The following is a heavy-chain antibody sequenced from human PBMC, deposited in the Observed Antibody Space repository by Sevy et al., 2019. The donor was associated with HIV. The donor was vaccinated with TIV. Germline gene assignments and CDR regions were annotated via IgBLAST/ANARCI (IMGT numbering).Heavy chain of an antibody. CDR2: IYPGDSDT. Sequence: GESLKISCKGSGYSFTSYWIGWVRQMPGKGLEWVGIIYPGDSDTRYSPSFQGQVTISADKSIGTAYLQWSSLKALDTAMYYCARQSYYGAGSYTRSFDYWGQGTLVTVSS. CDR3: ARQSYYGAGSYTRSFDY. CDR1: GYSFTSYW. J-gene: IGHJ4*02. V-gene: IGHV5-51*01. D-gene: IGHD3-10*01.